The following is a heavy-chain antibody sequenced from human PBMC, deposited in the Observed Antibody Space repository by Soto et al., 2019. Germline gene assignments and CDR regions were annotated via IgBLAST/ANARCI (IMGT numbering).Heavy chain of an antibody. Sequence: EVQLVESGGGLVQPGGSLRRSCAASGFTFSSYWMSWVRQAPGKGLEWVANIKQDGSEKYYVDSVNGRFTISRDNAKNSLFLQMNSLSAEDTAVYYCASVDDFWSGYPTDYFDYWGQGTLVTVSS. CDR2: IKQDGSEK. D-gene: IGHD3-3*01. V-gene: IGHV3-7*03. CDR3: ASVDDFWSGYPTDYFDY. J-gene: IGHJ4*02. CDR1: GFTFSSYW.